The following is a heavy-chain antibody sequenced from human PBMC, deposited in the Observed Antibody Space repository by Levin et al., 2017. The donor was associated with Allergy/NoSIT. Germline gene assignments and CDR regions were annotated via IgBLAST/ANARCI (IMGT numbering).Heavy chain of an antibody. J-gene: IGHJ6*02. CDR1: GYTFTGYY. CDR2: INPNSGGT. V-gene: IGHV1-2*02. D-gene: IGHD2-2*01. Sequence: ASVKVSCKASGYTFTGYYMHWVRQAPGQGLEWMGWINPNSGGTNYAQKFQGRVTMTRDTSISTAYMELSRLRSDDTAVYYCARDLGLVVGCSSTSCYYYGMDVWGQGTTVTVSS. CDR3: ARDLGLVVGCSSTSCYYYGMDV.